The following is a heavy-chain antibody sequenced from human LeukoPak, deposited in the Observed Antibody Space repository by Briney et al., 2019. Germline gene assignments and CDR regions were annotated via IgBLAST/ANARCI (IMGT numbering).Heavy chain of an antibody. CDR1: GFTFSSHG. CDR2: IWYDGSNK. V-gene: IGHV3-33*01. CDR3: ARDGTGSNSGWYIH. J-gene: IGHJ4*02. Sequence: GGSLRLSCAASGFTFSSHGMHWVRQAPGKGLEWVAVIWYDGSNKYYADSVKGRFTISRDNSKNTLYLQMNSLRAEDTAVYYCARDGTGSNSGWYIHWGQGTLVTVSS. D-gene: IGHD6-19*01.